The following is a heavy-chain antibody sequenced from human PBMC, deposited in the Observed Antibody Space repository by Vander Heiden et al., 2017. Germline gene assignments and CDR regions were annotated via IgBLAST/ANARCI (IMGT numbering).Heavy chain of an antibody. Sequence: EVQLVESGGGLVQPGRSLRLSCAASGFTFDDYAMHWVRQAPGKGLEWVSGISWNSGSIGYADSVKGRFTISRDNAKNSLYLQMNSLRAEDTALYYCAKDNGNLRSSYGMDVWGQGTTVTVSS. CDR2: ISWNSGSI. D-gene: IGHD3-3*01. CDR1: GFTFDDYA. CDR3: AKDNGNLRSSYGMDV. J-gene: IGHJ6*02. V-gene: IGHV3-9*01.